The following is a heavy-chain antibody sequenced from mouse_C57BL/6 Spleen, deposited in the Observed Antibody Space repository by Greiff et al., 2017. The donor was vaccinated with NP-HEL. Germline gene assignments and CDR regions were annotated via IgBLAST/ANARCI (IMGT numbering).Heavy chain of an antibody. CDR1: GFTFSDYG. CDR3: ARGEDGYYRFAY. V-gene: IGHV5-17*01. CDR2: ISSGSSTI. Sequence: EVKVVESGGGLVKPGGSLKLSCAASGFTFSDYGMHWVRQAPEKGLEWVAYISSGSSTIYYADTVKGRFTISRDNAKNTLFLQMTSLRSEDTAMYYCARGEDGYYRFAYWGQGTLVTVSA. J-gene: IGHJ3*01. D-gene: IGHD2-3*01.